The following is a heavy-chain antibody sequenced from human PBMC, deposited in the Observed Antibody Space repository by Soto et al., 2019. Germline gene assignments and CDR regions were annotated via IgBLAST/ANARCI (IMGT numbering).Heavy chain of an antibody. J-gene: IGHJ4*02. CDR1: GLTFSGHW. CDR2: IKPDGSET. D-gene: IGHD2-21*02. Sequence: GGSLRLSCAASGLTFSGHWMTWVRQTPGEGLQWVAAIKPDGSETFYVDSVRGRFTISRDNARNSLFLQMDSLRAEDTAVYYCTSRPSGMTYHAVFDFWGQGTLVTVSS. CDR3: TSRPSGMTYHAVFDF. V-gene: IGHV3-7*03.